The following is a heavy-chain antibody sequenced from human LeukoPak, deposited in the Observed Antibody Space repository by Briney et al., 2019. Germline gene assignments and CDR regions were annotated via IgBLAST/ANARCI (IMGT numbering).Heavy chain of an antibody. CDR2: IFYSGTA. V-gene: IGHV4-39*01. D-gene: IGHD6-6*01. Sequence: SETLSLTCTVSDDSISTTPYYWGWIRQPPGKGLEWIGAIFYSGTAYYNPSLSSQVSISVDTPKNHFSLKVTSVTAADTAVYYCARHLSSITARWGPASPLAHWGQGILVTVSS. J-gene: IGHJ4*02. CDR3: ARHLSSITARWGPASPLAH. CDR1: DDSISTTPYY.